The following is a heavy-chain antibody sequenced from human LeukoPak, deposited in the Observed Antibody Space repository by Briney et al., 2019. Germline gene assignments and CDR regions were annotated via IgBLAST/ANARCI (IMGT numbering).Heavy chain of an antibody. CDR2: IYYSGST. D-gene: IGHD3-22*01. V-gene: IGHV4-59*01. CDR3: AANTYYDSSGYYYGDY. Sequence: SETLSLTCTVSGGSISSYYWSWIRHPPGKGLEWIGYIYYSGSTNYNPSLKSRVTISVDTSKNQFSLKLSSVTAADTAVYYCAANTYYDSSGYYYGDYWGQGTLVTVSS. CDR1: GGSISSYY. J-gene: IGHJ4*02.